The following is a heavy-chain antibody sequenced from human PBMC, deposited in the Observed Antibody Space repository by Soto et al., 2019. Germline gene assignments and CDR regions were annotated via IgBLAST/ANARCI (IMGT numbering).Heavy chain of an antibody. CDR2: IDYTGST. J-gene: IGHJ4*02. V-gene: IGHV4-59*08. Sequence: SETLSLTCTVSGGSIDTYYWSWIRQPPGKGLEWIGYIDYTGSTNHNPSLKSRVAISIDTSKKQFSLKLRSVTAAGTAVYYCASSQLAFDILTGFLGPMNYWGQGNLVTVSS. CDR3: ASSQLAFDILTGFLGPMNY. D-gene: IGHD3-9*01. CDR1: GGSIDTYY.